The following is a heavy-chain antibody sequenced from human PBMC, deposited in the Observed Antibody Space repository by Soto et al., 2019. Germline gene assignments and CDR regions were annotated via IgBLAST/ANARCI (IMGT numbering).Heavy chain of an antibody. J-gene: IGHJ6*02. CDR1: GGSISGYY. CDR3: TRDGDGRMTTNPYYYYGMDV. Sequence: PSETLSLTCTVSGGSISGYYWSWIRQPPGKGLEWIGNVYYSGGAKYNPSVKRRVSISVDTSKNQFSLNLSSVTAADTAVYYCTRDGDGRMTTNPYYYYGMDVWGPGNPGHRLL. D-gene: IGHD2-21*02. CDR2: VYYSGGA. V-gene: IGHV4-59*01.